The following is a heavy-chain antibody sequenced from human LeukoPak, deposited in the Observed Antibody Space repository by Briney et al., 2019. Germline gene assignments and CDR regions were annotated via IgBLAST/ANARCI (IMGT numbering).Heavy chain of an antibody. Sequence: QPGGSLRLSCAASGFSFSTYNMIWVRQAPGKGLECISYITPTSTTIHYADSVKGRFAVSRDNANSLLYLQMNSLRVEDTAVYYCARVVSGVTGGDYWGQGTLVSVS. CDR3: ARVVSGVTGGDY. D-gene: IGHD3-3*01. CDR1: GFSFSTYN. CDR2: ITPTSTTI. J-gene: IGHJ4*02. V-gene: IGHV3-48*04.